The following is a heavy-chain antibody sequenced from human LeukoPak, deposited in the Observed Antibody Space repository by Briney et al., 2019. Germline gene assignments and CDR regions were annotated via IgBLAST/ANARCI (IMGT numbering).Heavy chain of an antibody. V-gene: IGHV3-30*18. CDR2: ISSDGGNK. Sequence: GGSLRLSCAASGFTFSNAWMSWVRQAPGKGLEWVAVISSDGGNKYYVDSAKGRFTISRDNSKNTVFLQMNSLRFEDTAVYYCAKSLSPSWALQGVDSWGQGTLVPVSS. CDR1: GFTFSNAW. D-gene: IGHD2-2*01. J-gene: IGHJ4*02. CDR3: AKSLSPSWALQGVDS.